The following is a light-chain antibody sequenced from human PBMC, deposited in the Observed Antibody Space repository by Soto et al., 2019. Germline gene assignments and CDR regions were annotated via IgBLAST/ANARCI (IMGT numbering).Light chain of an antibody. V-gene: IGLV2-14*03. CDR2: DVN. CDR3: TSWTTSTTMI. Sequence: QSALTQPASVSGSPGQSITISCTGTSSDIGAYNFVSWYQQHPAKPPKLMLYDVNIRPSGVSNRFSGSKSGNTASLTISGLQAEDEADYYCTSWTTSTTMIFGGGTKLTVL. CDR1: SSDIGAYNF. J-gene: IGLJ2*01.